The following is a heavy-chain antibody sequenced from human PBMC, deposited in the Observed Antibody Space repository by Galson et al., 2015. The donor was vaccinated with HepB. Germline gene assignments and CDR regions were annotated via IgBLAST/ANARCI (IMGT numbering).Heavy chain of an antibody. D-gene: IGHD4-17*01. V-gene: IGHV3-7*01. J-gene: IGHJ5*02. Sequence: SLRLSCAASGFTFSSYWMSWVRQAPGKGLEWVANIKQDGSEKYYVDSVKGRFTTSRDNAKNSLYLQMNSLRAEDTAVYYCARGYRYGDYVGWFDPWGQGTLVTVSS. CDR2: IKQDGSEK. CDR3: ARGYRYGDYVGWFDP. CDR1: GFTFSSYW.